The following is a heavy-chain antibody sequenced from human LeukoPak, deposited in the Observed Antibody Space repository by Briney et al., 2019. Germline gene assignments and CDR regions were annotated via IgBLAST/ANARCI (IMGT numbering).Heavy chain of an antibody. Sequence: SETLSLTCTVSGGSISSYYWGWIRQPPGKGLEWIGYIYYSGSINYNPSLKSRVTISLDTSKNQFSLKLSSVTAADTAVYYCARHADYSFDVWGQGTTVTVSS. CDR1: GGSISSYY. V-gene: IGHV4-59*08. CDR2: IYYSGSI. J-gene: IGHJ6*02. CDR3: ARHADYSFDV.